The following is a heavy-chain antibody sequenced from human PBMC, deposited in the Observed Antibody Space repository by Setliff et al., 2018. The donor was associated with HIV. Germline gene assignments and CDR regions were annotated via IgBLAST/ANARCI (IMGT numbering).Heavy chain of an antibody. CDR2: VYYSGST. CDR1: GGSISTGGYY. V-gene: IGHV4-31*03. J-gene: IGHJ5*02. D-gene: IGHD3-16*01. CDR3: ARNFYVWGSYKFDP. Sequence: LSLTCTVSGGSISTGGYYWSWIRQHPGKGLEWIGYVYYSGSTYYNPSLKSRVTISVDTSKNQFSLKLSSVTAADTAVYYCARNFYVWGSYKFDPWGQGTLVTVSS.